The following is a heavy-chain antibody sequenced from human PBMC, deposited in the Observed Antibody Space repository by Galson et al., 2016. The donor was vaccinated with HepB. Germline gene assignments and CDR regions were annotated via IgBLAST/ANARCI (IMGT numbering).Heavy chain of an antibody. CDR2: IHHSGST. D-gene: IGHD6-19*01. CDR1: GGSISNSNW. CDR3: ARDPRAVAGTHDAFDL. V-gene: IGHV4-4*02. Sequence: SETLSLTCAVSGGSISNSNWWSWVRQPPGKGLEWIGQIHHSGSTNYNLSLKSRVTISIGKSKNQFSLKLSSMTAADTAVYYCARDPRAVAGTHDAFDLWGQGTMVTVSS. J-gene: IGHJ3*01.